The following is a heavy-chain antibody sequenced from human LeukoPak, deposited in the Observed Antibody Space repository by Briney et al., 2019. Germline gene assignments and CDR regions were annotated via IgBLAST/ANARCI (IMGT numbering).Heavy chain of an antibody. CDR1: GYTFTTYW. CDR3: ARRGYCSGGSCFSHAFDI. D-gene: IGHD2-15*01. Sequence: GESLKISCKGSGYTFTTYWIGWVRQMPGKGLEWMGIIYPGDSDTRYSPPFQGQVTISADKSTSTAYVQWSSPKASDTAMYYCARRGYCSGGSCFSHAFDIWGQGTMVTVSS. V-gene: IGHV5-51*01. CDR2: IYPGDSDT. J-gene: IGHJ3*02.